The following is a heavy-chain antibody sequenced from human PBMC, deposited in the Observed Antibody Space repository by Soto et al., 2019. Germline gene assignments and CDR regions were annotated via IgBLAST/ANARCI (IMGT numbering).Heavy chain of an antibody. CDR2: ITGTGGNT. Sequence: EVQLLESGGGLVQPGGSLRLSCAASGFPLSTYGMTWVRQAPGKGLEWVSAITGTGGNTYYVDSVKGRFTSSRDNSKNMLQLQVNSLRVEDTAVYYCARIRGYWYGLDVWGQGTTVTVSS. CDR1: GFPLSTYG. CDR3: ARIRGYWYGLDV. J-gene: IGHJ6*02. V-gene: IGHV3-23*01.